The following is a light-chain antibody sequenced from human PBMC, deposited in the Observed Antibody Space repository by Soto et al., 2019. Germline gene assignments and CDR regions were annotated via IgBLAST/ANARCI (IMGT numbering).Light chain of an antibody. J-gene: IGLJ3*02. Sequence: NFMLTQPHSVSGSQGRTVTISCTRSSGRIASNSVQWYQQRPGSAPTSVIFDFTQRPSGVPDRFSGSIDISSNSASLTISGLKTEDEADYYCQSFDDTNCVFGGGTNVTVL. V-gene: IGLV6-57*04. CDR3: QSFDDTNCV. CDR1: SGRIASNS. CDR2: DFT.